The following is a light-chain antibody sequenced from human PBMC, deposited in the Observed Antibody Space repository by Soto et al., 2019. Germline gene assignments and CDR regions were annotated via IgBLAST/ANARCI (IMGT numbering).Light chain of an antibody. V-gene: IGLV2-14*01. Sequence: QSALTQPASVSGSPGQSITLSCTGTSSDVGGYNYVSWYQQHPGKAPKLMIYDVNNRPSGVSNRFSGSKSGNTSSLTISGLQAEGEADYYCSSYTSSSLYVFGSGTKLTVL. CDR3: SSYTSSSLYV. CDR1: SSDVGGYNY. J-gene: IGLJ1*01. CDR2: DVN.